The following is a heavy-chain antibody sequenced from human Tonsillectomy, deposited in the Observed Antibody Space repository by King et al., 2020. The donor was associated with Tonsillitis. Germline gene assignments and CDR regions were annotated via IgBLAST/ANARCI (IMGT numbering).Heavy chain of an antibody. J-gene: IGHJ4*02. CDR3: ASGRMAAADTGLFDY. V-gene: IGHV1-2*04. D-gene: IGHD6-13*01. Sequence: QLVQSGPEVKKPGASVKVSCKASGYTFTDYYMHWVRQAPGQGLEWMGWINPNSGGTNYAQKFQGWVTMTRDTSISTAYMELSRLTSDDTAVYYCASGRMAAADTGLFDYWGQGTLVTVSS. CDR1: GYTFTDYY. CDR2: INPNSGGT.